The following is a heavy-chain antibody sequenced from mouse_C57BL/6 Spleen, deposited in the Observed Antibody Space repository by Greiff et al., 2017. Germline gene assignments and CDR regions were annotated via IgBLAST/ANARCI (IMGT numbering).Heavy chain of an antibody. J-gene: IGHJ2*01. CDR2: IDPSDSET. CDR1: GYTFTSYW. CDR3: ARSLGYDGDYYDY. V-gene: IGHV1-52*01. Sequence: QVQLQQPGAELVRPGSSVKLSCKASGYTFTSYWMHWVKQRPIQGLEWIGNIDPSDSETHYNQKFKDKATLTVDKSSSTAYMQLSSLTSEDSAVYYCARSLGYDGDYYDYWGKGTTLTVSS. D-gene: IGHD2-2*01.